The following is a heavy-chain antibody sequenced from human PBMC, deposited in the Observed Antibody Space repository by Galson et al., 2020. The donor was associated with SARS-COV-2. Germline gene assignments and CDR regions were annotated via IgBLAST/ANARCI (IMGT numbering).Heavy chain of an antibody. V-gene: IGHV4-31*03. D-gene: IGHD6-13*01. J-gene: IGHJ6*02. CDR3: ARESAWVSSSWYYDGMDV. Sequence: SETLSLTCTVSGGSISSDEYYWSWIPQHPGKGLEWIRYIYYSDSTYYNPSLKSRVTISVDTSKNQFPLKLSSVTAADTAVYYCARESAWVSSSWYYDGMDVWGQGTTVTVSS. CDR1: GGSISSDEYY. CDR2: IYYSDST.